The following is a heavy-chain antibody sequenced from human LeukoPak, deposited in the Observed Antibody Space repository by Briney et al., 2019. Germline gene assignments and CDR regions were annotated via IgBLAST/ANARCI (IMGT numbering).Heavy chain of an antibody. CDR3: ARENDGDYYFDY. V-gene: IGHV3-21*01. J-gene: IGHJ4*02. CDR1: GFTFSSYN. CDR2: ISGSSSNI. D-gene: IGHD4-17*01. Sequence: GGSLRLSCAASGFTFSSYNMNWVRQAPGKGLEWVSSISGSSSNIYYADSVKGRFTISRDNAKNSLYLQMNSLRAEDTAVYSCARENDGDYYFDYWGQGTLVTVSS.